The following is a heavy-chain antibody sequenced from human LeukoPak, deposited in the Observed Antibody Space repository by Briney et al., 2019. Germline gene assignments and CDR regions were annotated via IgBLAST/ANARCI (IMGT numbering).Heavy chain of an antibody. V-gene: IGHV4-38-2*01. CDR1: GYSISSGYY. CDR2: IYHSGST. D-gene: IGHD3-22*01. J-gene: IGHJ4*02. CDR3: ARHTYYYDSSGYPDY. Sequence: SETLSLTCAVFGYSISSGYYWGWIRQPPGKGLEWIGSIYHSGSTYYNPSLKSRVTISVDTSKNQFSLKLSSVTAADTAVYYCARHTYYYDSSGYPDYLGQGTLVTVSS.